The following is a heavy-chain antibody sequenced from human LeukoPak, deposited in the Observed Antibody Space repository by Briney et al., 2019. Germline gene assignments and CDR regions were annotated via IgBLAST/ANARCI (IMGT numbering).Heavy chain of an antibody. Sequence: PSETLSLTCTVSGGSISSYYWSWIRQPAGKGLEWIGRIYTSGSTNYNPSLKSRVTISVDTFKNQFSLKLCSVTAADTAVYYCASSREYCSGGSCYYFDYWGQGTLVTVSS. J-gene: IGHJ4*02. V-gene: IGHV4-4*07. D-gene: IGHD2-15*01. CDR3: ASSREYCSGGSCYYFDY. CDR2: IYTSGST. CDR1: GGSISSYY.